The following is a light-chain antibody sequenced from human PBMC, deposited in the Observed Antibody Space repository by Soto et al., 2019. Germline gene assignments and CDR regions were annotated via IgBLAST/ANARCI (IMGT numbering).Light chain of an antibody. Sequence: DIQMTQSPSTLSASVGDRVSITCRASQSFSSWLAWYQQKPGKAPKLVIYDASSLQSGVPSRFSGSGSGTEFTLTISSLQPEDFATYYCQQSYSTRWTFGQGTKVDI. CDR2: DAS. CDR1: QSFSSW. CDR3: QQSYSTRWT. J-gene: IGKJ1*01. V-gene: IGKV1-39*01.